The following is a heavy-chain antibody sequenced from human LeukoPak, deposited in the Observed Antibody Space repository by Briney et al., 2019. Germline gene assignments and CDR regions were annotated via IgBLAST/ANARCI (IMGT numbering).Heavy chain of an antibody. CDR3: SKRGAGGPWNLDY. CDR2: ISYDGSNK. CDR1: GFTFSSYG. V-gene: IGHV3-30*18. D-gene: IGHD2-8*02. Sequence: PGGSLRLSCGASGFTFSSYGMHWVRQAPGKGLEWVAVISYDGSNKYYADSVKGRFTISKDNSKNTLYLQMNSLRAEDTAVFYCSKRGAGGPWNLDYWGQGILVTVSS. J-gene: IGHJ4*02.